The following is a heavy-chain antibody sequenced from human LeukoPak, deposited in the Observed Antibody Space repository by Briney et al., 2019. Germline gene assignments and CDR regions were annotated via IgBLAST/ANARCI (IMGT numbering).Heavy chain of an antibody. CDR1: GGSISGYY. J-gene: IGHJ4*02. CDR2: IFSSGDA. CDR3: ARGNDTAMPSLDY. D-gene: IGHD5-18*01. V-gene: IGHV4-4*07. Sequence: SETLSLTCAVSGGSISGYYWSWVRQPAGKGLEWIGRIFSSGDATYNPSLKSRVTISVDTSKNQFSLKLSSVTAADTAVYYCARGNDTAMPSLDYWGQGTLVTVSS.